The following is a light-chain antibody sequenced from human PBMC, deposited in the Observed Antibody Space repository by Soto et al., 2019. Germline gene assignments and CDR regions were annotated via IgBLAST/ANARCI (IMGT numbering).Light chain of an antibody. Sequence: EIVLTQSPGTLSFSSLDIATLSFSASQSLRSDYLSWYQQKPGQAPRPLIYGASNRATAIPDRFSGSGSGTDFTLTISRLEPEDSAVYYCKHYGGSWKFGRGTKVDIK. V-gene: IGKV3-20*01. CDR2: GAS. CDR3: KHYGGSWK. J-gene: IGKJ1*01. CDR1: QSLRSDY.